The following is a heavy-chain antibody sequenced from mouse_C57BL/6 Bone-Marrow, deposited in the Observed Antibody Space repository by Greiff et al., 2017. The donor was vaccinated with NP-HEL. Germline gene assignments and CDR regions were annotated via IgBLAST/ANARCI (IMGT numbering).Heavy chain of an antibody. V-gene: IGHV1-64*01. J-gene: IGHJ2*01. D-gene: IGHD2-9*01. CDR2: IHPNSGST. CDR1: GYTFTSYW. CDR3: ARPTMVTTGYFDY. Sequence: QVQLKQPGAELVKPGASVKLSCKASGYTFTSYWMHWVKQRPGQGLEWIGMIHPNSGSTNYNEKFKSKATLTVDKSSSTAYMQLSSLTSEDSAVYYCARPTMVTTGYFDYWGQGTTLTVSS.